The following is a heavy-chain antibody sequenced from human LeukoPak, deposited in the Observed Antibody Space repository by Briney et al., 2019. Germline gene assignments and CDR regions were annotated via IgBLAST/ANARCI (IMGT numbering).Heavy chain of an antibody. J-gene: IGHJ4*02. CDR2: IYHSGPT. Sequence: PSETLSLTCSVSGGSITSNYHYWGWIRQPPGKGLEWMGNIYHSGPTYYSPSLQSRITISVDTSKNQFYVKLRSVTAADTAVYYCARLLGSSYYSFDSWGQGTLVTVSS. V-gene: IGHV4-39*01. CDR3: ARLLGSSYYSFDS. CDR1: GGSITSNYHY. D-gene: IGHD3-22*01.